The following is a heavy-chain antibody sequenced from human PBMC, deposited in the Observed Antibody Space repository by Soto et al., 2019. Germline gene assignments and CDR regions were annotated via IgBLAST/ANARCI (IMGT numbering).Heavy chain of an antibody. V-gene: IGHV3-23*01. CDR1: GFTFSSYA. J-gene: IGHJ1*01. CDR3: AKDQAAGGTISRYFQD. D-gene: IGHD6-13*01. Sequence: EVQLLESGGGLVQPEGSLRLSCEASGFTFSSYAMSWVRQAPGKGLEWVSGISGGGGTTYYADSVKGRFTISRDNSKNTLYLQVNSLRAEDTAVYCCAKDQAAGGTISRYFQDWGQGTLVTVSS. CDR2: ISGGGGTT.